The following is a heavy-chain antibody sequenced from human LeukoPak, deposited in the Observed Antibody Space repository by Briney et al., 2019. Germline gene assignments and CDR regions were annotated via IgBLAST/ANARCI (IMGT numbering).Heavy chain of an antibody. V-gene: IGHV3-23*01. CDR1: GFTFNSYA. Sequence: PGGSLRLSCAASGFTFNSYAMSWVRQAPGKGLEWVSTLSNSGDFTSYADSVKGRFTISRDNSKDTLYLQVNSLRADDTAVYYCAKGGPQSFDYWGQGTLVTVSS. J-gene: IGHJ4*02. CDR2: LSNSGDFT. CDR3: AKGGPQSFDY.